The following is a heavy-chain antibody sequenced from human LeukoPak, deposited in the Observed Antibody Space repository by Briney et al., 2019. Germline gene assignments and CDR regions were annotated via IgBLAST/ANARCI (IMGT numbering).Heavy chain of an antibody. V-gene: IGHV1-2*02. J-gene: IGHJ3*02. Sequence: ASVKVSCKASGYTFTGYYMHWVRQAPGQGLEWMGWTNPNSGGTNYAQKFQGRVTMTRDTSISTAYMELSRLRSDDTAVYYCARDLAVADSDAFDIWGQGTMVTVSS. D-gene: IGHD6-19*01. CDR3: ARDLAVADSDAFDI. CDR1: GYTFTGYY. CDR2: TNPNSGGT.